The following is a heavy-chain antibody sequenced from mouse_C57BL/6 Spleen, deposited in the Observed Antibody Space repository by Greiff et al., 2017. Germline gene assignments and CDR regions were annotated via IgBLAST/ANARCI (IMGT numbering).Heavy chain of an antibody. D-gene: IGHD1-1*02. CDR3: TTYYGEAMDY. CDR2: ISSGSSTI. J-gene: IGHJ4*01. V-gene: IGHV5-17*01. CDR1: GFTFTDYG. Sequence: EVQVLQSGGGLVKPGASLKLSCAASGFTFTDYGMHWVRQAPEQGLEWVAYISSGSSTIYYADTVKGRYTITRDNAYNTLFLQMTSLRSEDTAMYYCTTYYGEAMDYWGQGTSVTVSS.